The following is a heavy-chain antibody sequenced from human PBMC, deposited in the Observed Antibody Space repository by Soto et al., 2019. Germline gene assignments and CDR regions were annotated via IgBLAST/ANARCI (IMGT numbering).Heavy chain of an antibody. J-gene: IGHJ4*02. CDR2: VFYTGFT. V-gene: IGHV4-39*01. D-gene: IGHD1-20*01. CDR3: GTYQKGYNWNYFEK. CDR1: GCSIIVSYYY. Sequence: SSTXSLTCAFSGCSIIVSYYYSCWLRQSPGKVPEWIGSVFYTGFTSYNQSLESPFSVSLDTSKNQFSMKVSGVSAADTDVYYCGTYQKGYNWNYFEKWGQGALV.